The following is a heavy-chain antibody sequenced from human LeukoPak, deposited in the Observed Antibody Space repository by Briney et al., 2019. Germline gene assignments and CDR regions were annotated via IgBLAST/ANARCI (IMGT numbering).Heavy chain of an antibody. J-gene: IGHJ5*02. Sequence: PSETLSLTCAVYGGSFSGYYWSWIRQPPGKGLEWIGSIYYSGSTYYNPSLKSRVTISVDTSKNQFSLKLSSVTAADTAVYYCARGGYSYGYGVKLNWFDPWGQGTLVTVSS. V-gene: IGHV4-34*01. CDR1: GGSFSGYY. D-gene: IGHD5-18*01. CDR2: IYYSGST. CDR3: ARGGYSYGYGVKLNWFDP.